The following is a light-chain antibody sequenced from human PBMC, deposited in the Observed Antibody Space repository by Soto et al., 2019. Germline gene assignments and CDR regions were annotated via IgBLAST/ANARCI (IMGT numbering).Light chain of an antibody. CDR2: DAT. CDR3: QQYDSTPWT. CDR1: QRVSNNF. V-gene: IGKV3D-20*01. J-gene: IGKJ1*01. Sequence: VVLTQFPGTLSLSPGETATLSCGASQRVSNNFLGWYQQKPGLPPRLLIYDATSRANGIPERFSGRGSGTHFTLTISRLEPEDFAVYYCQQYDSTPWTFGRGTKVEMK.